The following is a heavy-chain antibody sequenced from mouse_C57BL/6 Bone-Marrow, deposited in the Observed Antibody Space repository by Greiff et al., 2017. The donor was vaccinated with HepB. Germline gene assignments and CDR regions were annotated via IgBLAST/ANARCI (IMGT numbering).Heavy chain of an antibody. Sequence: EVQLQKSGPGLVKPSQSLSLTCSVTGYSITSGYYWNWIRQFPGNKLEWMGYISYDGSNNYNPSLKNRISITRDTSKNQFFLKLNSVTTEDTATYYCARAFPRWGQGTTLTVSS. CDR3: ARAFPR. J-gene: IGHJ2*01. CDR2: ISYDGSN. V-gene: IGHV3-6*01. CDR1: GYSITSGYY.